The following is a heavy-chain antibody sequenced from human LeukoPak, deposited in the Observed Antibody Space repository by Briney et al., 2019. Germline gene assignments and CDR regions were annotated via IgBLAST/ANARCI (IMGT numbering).Heavy chain of an antibody. Sequence: PSETLSLTCAVYGGSFSGYYRSWIRQPPGKGLEWIGEINHSGSTNYNPSLKSRVTISVDTSKNQFSLKLSSVTAADTAVYYCARGLLPRAARPVWFDPWGQGTLVTVSS. CDR1: GGSFSGYY. CDR3: ARGLLPRAARPVWFDP. J-gene: IGHJ5*02. CDR2: INHSGST. V-gene: IGHV4-34*01. D-gene: IGHD6-6*01.